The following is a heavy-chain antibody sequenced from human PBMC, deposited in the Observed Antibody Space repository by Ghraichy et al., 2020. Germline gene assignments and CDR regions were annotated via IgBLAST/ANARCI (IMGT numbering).Heavy chain of an antibody. J-gene: IGHJ5*02. D-gene: IGHD3-22*01. CDR3: AKVGEDSSGRPFDP. Sequence: GGSLRLSCAASGFTFSSYAMHWVRQAPGKGLEWVAGISYDGSTKYHADSVKGRFTISRDNSKNTLYLQMNSLRAEDTAVYYCAKVGEDSSGRPFDPWGQGTLVIVSS. CDR1: GFTFSSYA. CDR2: ISYDGSTK. V-gene: IGHV3-30*18.